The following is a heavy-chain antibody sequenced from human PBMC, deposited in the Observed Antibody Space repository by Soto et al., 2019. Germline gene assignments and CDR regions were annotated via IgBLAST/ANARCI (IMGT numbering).Heavy chain of an antibody. V-gene: IGHV3-48*03. D-gene: IGHD5-12*01. CDR2: ISSDGATI. CDR3: VRVGNVARPY. J-gene: IGHJ4*02. Sequence: EVQMVESGGGLVQPGGSLRLSCEVSGLTFSKFEMTWVRQAPGQGLEWVSSISSDGATIYYADSVKGRFIISRDNDNNLQYLQMNGLKGQDTATYSCVRVGNVARPYCGQVTPFTVSS. CDR1: GLTFSKFE.